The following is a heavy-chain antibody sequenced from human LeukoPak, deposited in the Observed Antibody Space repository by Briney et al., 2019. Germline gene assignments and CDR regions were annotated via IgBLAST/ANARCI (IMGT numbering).Heavy chain of an antibody. Sequence: GGSLRLACAASGFTFSSYWMHWVRRGPGKGLVWVSRINSDGSSTRHADSVKGRLTISRDNAKNTVYLEMNSLRAEDTAVYYCARDRDGPDYWGQGTLVTVSS. V-gene: IGHV3-74*01. J-gene: IGHJ4*02. CDR2: INSDGSST. CDR3: ARDRDGPDY. CDR1: GFTFSSYW. D-gene: IGHD5-24*01.